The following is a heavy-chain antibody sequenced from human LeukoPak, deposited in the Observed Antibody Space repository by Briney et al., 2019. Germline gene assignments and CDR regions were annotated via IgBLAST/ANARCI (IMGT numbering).Heavy chain of an antibody. CDR1: YGSISGYF. Sequence: SETLSLTCTLPYGSISGYFWSWVRQTAGKGLEWIGRIDTSGGTNYNASLKSRVTMSVDTSKNQFSLKLSSVTAADTAVYYCARRVSGVGIGGMDVWGQGTTVTVSS. CDR2: IDTSGGT. CDR3: ARRVSGVGIGGMDV. J-gene: IGHJ6*02. D-gene: IGHD3-3*01. V-gene: IGHV4-4*07.